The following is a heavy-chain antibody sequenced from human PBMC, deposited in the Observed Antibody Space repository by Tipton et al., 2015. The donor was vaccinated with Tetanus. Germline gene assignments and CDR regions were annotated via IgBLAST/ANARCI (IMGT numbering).Heavy chain of an antibody. V-gene: IGHV4-39*02. CDR3: AREYCGGDCYSYNWFDP. J-gene: IGHJ5*02. Sequence: TLSLTCTVSGGSISSSSYYWGWIRQPPGKGLEWIGSIYYSGGTYYNPSLKSRVTISVDTSKNQFSLKLSSVTAADTAVYYCAREYCGGDCYSYNWFDPWGQGTLVTVSS. D-gene: IGHD2-21*02. CDR1: GGSISSSSYY. CDR2: IYYSGGT.